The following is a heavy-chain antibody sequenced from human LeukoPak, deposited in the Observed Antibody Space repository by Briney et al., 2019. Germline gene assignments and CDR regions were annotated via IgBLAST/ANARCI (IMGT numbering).Heavy chain of an antibody. D-gene: IGHD3-22*01. CDR3: ARGDDSGYYDYFDY. CDR2: IYTGGNT. J-gene: IGHJ4*02. Sequence: PGGSLRLSCAASGVTVDSNYLSWVRQAPGKGLERVSTIYTGGNTYYAASVKGRFTISRDFSKNTVFLHMNSLRAEDTAMYYCARGDDSGYYDYFDYWGQGALVTVSS. V-gene: IGHV3-53*01. CDR1: GVTVDSNY.